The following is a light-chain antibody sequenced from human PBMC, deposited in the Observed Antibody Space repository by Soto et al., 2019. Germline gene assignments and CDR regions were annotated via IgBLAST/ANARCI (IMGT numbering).Light chain of an antibody. CDR3: QQYGSSPGT. V-gene: IGKV3-20*01. J-gene: IGKJ1*01. CDR2: DAS. CDR1: HSVSSN. Sequence: IVLTQAPGRLSFSRGERATLSFRASHSVSSNLAWYQQKPGQAPRLLIYDASNGATGIPARFSGSGSGTDFTLTISRLEPEDFAVYYCQQYGSSPGTFGQGTKVDI.